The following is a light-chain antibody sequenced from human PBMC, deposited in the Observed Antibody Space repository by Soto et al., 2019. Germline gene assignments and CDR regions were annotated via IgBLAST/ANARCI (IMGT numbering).Light chain of an antibody. J-gene: IGLJ1*01. Sequence: QSVLTQPASVSGSPGQSITIPCTGTSGDVGSYNLVSWYQQHPGKAPKLLIYEVTERPSGVSNRFSGSKSGNTASLTISGLQHDDEADYYCCSYAGNSEVFGTGTKLTVL. CDR1: SGDVGSYNL. CDR3: CSYAGNSEV. CDR2: EVT. V-gene: IGLV2-23*02.